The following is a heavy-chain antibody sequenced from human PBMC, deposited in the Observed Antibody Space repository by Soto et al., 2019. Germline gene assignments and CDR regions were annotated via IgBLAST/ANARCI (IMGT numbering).Heavy chain of an antibody. CDR3: ARLSFGGVIRMGLDY. D-gene: IGHD3-16*02. Sequence: PEETLSLTCTVSGGSISSSSYYWGWIRQPPVKGLEWIGSIYYSGSTYYNPSLKSRVTISLDTSKNQFSLKLSSVTAADTAVYYCARLSFGGVIRMGLDYWGQGTLVTVSS. J-gene: IGHJ4*02. CDR2: IYYSGST. CDR1: GGSISSSSYY. V-gene: IGHV4-39*01.